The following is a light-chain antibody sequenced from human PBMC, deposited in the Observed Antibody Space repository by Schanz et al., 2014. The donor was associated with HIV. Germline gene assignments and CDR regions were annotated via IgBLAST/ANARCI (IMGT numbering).Light chain of an antibody. J-gene: IGKJ2*01. Sequence: EIVLTQSPGSLLLSPGGRATLSCGASQRLSSSYLAWYQQKPGQAPRLLIYGAFTRATGIPVRFSGRGSGTEFTLTISGLQSEDFALYYCQQYSDWPPSTFGQGTKVEIK. CDR2: GAF. CDR3: QQYSDWPPST. V-gene: IGKV3-15*01. CDR1: QRLSSSY.